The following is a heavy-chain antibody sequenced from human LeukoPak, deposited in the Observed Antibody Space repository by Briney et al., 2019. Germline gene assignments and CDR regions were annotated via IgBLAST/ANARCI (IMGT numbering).Heavy chain of an antibody. D-gene: IGHD1-26*01. Sequence: PSETLSLTCTVSGGSISSYYWSWIRQPPGKGLEWIGYIYYSGSTNYNPSLKSRVTISVDTSKNQFSLKLSSVTAADTAVYYCARHRLGSLVKKHSGSYYRGDNWFDPWGQGTLVTVSS. V-gene: IGHV4-59*08. CDR2: IYYSGST. CDR1: GGSISSYY. J-gene: IGHJ5*02. CDR3: ARHRLGSLVKKHSGSYYRGDNWFDP.